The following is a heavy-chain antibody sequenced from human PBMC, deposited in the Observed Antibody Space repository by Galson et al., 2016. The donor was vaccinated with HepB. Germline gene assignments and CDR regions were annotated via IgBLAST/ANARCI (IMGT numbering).Heavy chain of an antibody. V-gene: IGHV1-69*13. D-gene: IGHD3-10*01. CDR2: IIPIFGTA. Sequence: SVKVSCKASGGTFNSYALSWVRQAPGQGLEWMGEIIPIFGTANYAQRFQGRVTITADESTSTAYMELSSLRSEDTAVYYCARDLLWFGELRMGEMGNWGQGTLVTVSS. J-gene: IGHJ1*01. CDR3: ARDLLWFGELRMGEMGN. CDR1: GGTFNSYA.